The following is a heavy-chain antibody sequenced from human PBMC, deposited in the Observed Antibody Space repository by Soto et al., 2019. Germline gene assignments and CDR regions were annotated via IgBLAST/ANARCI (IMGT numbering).Heavy chain of an antibody. Sequence: QVQLQESGPGLVKASETLSLTCSVSGGSISRYYWSWIRQPPGKGLEWIGYAYYSGDTGYNPSLKSRVTMAVDTSENQVSLKLSSVTAADTAVYYCARDRSTYGGGGTGEVKENWFDPWGQGALVTVSS. D-gene: IGHD2-8*01. CDR3: ARDRSTYGGGGTGEVKENWFDP. CDR1: GGSISRYY. J-gene: IGHJ5*02. V-gene: IGHV4-59*01. CDR2: AYYSGDT.